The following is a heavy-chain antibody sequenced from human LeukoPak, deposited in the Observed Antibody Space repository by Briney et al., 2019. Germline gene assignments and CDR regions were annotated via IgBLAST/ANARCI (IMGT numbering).Heavy chain of an antibody. D-gene: IGHD6-19*01. CDR2: INPNSGGT. J-gene: IGHJ5*02. CDR3: ARDGQWLVPNWFDP. CDR1: GYTFTGYY. V-gene: IGHV1-2*02. Sequence: ASVKVSCKASGYTFTGYYMHWVRQAPGQGLEWMGWINPNSGGTNYAQKFQGRVTMTRDTSISTAYVELSRLRSDDTAVYYCARDGQWLVPNWFDPWGQGTLVTVSS.